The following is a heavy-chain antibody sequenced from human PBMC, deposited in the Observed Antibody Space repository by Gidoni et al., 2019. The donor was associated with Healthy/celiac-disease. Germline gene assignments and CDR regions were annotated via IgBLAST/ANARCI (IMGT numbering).Heavy chain of an antibody. V-gene: IGHV1-69*08. J-gene: IGHJ6*02. Sequence: QVQLVQSGAEVKKPGSSVKVSCKASGGTFSSYTISWVRQAPGQGLEWMGRIIPILGIANYAQKFQGRVTITADKSTSTAYMELSSLRSEDTAVYYCARDDSGYEGYYYYYYGMDVWGQGTTVTVSS. CDR2: IIPILGIA. D-gene: IGHD5-12*01. CDR1: GGTFSSYT. CDR3: ARDDSGYEGYYYYYYGMDV.